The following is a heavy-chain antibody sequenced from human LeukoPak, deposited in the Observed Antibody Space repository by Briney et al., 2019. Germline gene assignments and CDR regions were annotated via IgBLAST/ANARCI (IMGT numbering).Heavy chain of an antibody. J-gene: IGHJ4*02. Sequence: PSETLSLTCAVYGGSFSGYYWSWIRQPPGKGLEWIGEINHSGSTNYNPSLKSRVTISVDTSKNQFSLKLSSVTAADTAVYYCARWGYDSSGYYFDYWGQGTLVTVSS. D-gene: IGHD3-22*01. V-gene: IGHV4-34*01. CDR1: GGSFSGYY. CDR2: INHSGST. CDR3: ARWGYDSSGYYFDY.